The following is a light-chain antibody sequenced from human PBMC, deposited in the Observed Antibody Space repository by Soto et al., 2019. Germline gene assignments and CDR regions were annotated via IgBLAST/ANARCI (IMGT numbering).Light chain of an antibody. CDR1: QGISNF. V-gene: IGKV1-27*01. Sequence: DIQMTQSASSLSASVGDRVTITCRASQGISNFLAWYQQKPGTVPKLLIYGSSTLHSGVPSRFSGSGSGTDFTLTISSLQPEDVATYYCQKYDSEPRTFGQGTKVDIK. J-gene: IGKJ1*01. CDR3: QKYDSEPRT. CDR2: GSS.